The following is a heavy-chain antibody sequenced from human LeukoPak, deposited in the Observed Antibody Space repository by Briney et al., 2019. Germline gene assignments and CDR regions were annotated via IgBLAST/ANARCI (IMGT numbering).Heavy chain of an antibody. D-gene: IGHD3-22*01. Sequence: PGGSLRLSCAASGFTFSSYSMNWVRQAPGKGLEWVSKITSSSSTAFYADSVKGRFTISRDNAKNSLYLQMNSLRAEDTAVYYCARAGDSSGYSLYYFDYWGQGTLVTVSS. J-gene: IGHJ4*02. CDR1: GFTFSSYS. CDR3: ARAGDSSGYSLYYFDY. V-gene: IGHV3-48*04. CDR2: ITSSSSTA.